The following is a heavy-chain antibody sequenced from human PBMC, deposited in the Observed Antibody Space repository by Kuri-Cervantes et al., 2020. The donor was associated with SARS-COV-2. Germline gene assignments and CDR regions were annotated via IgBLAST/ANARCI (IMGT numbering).Heavy chain of an antibody. CDR2: IYYSGST. Sequence: SETLSLTCTVSGGSISSYYWSWIRQPPGKGLEWIGYIYYSGSTNHNPSLKSRVTISVDTSKNQFSLKLSSVTAADTAVYYCARHGSGYVYSYGYGFDYWGQGTLVTVSS. D-gene: IGHD5-18*01. J-gene: IGHJ4*02. V-gene: IGHV4-59*08. CDR1: GGSISSYY. CDR3: ARHGSGYVYSYGYGFDY.